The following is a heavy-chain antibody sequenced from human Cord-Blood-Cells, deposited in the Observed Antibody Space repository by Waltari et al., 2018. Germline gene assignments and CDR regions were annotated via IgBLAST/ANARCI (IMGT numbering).Heavy chain of an antibody. CDR3: ARDSDATEGYSGYDVLGWFDP. V-gene: IGHV4-38-2*02. J-gene: IGHJ5*02. D-gene: IGHD5-12*01. Sequence: QVQLQESGPGLVKPSETLSLTCAVSGYSISSGYYWGWIRQPPGKGLEWIGSIYHSGRTYYNPSLKSRVTISGDTSKNQFSLKLSSVTAADTAVYYCARDSDATEGYSGYDVLGWFDPWGQGTLVTVSS. CDR1: GYSISSGYY. CDR2: IYHSGRT.